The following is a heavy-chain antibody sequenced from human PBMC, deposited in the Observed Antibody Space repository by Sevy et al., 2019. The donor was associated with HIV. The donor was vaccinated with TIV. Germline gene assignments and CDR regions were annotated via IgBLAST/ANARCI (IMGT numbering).Heavy chain of an antibody. D-gene: IGHD3-9*01. CDR1: GYSFTTYW. CDR2: IYPSDSEI. CDR3: VIGGRDSYVRYNDWHADY. V-gene: IGHV5-51*01. J-gene: IGHJ4*02. Sequence: GESLKISCKGSGYSFTTYWIGWVRQMPGKDLEWIGIIYPSDSEIRCSPPFQGQVTISADKSISTAYLEWSSLKASDSAVYYCVIGGRDSYVRYNDWHADYWGQGTLVTVSS.